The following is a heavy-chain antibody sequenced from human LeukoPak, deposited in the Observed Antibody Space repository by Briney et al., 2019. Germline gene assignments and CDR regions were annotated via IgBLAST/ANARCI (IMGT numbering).Heavy chain of an antibody. V-gene: IGHV3-33*01. J-gene: IGHJ4*02. CDR2: IWYDGNNK. D-gene: IGHD2-21*01. CDR1: GFTFSNYG. CDR3: ARDRDFPNYFDS. Sequence: PGGSLRLSCAASGFTFSNYGMHWVRQAPGKGLEWVTFIWYDGNNKYYADSVKGRFTISRDNSKNTLYLQMNSLRAEDTAVYFCARDRDFPNYFDSWGQGTLVTVSS.